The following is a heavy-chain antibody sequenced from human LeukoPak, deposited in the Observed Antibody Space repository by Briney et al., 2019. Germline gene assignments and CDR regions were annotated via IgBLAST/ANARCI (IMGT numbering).Heavy chain of an antibody. CDR2: IKPDGSYN. V-gene: IGHV3-7*02. Sequence: PGGSLRLSCAASGFSFSRYWMSWVRQAPGKGLEWVATIKPDGSYNDYVDSVKGRFTISRDNAKNSLYLQMSSLRAEDTAVYYCANEMNWSFGYWGQGTLVTVSS. CDR3: ANEMNWSFGY. D-gene: IGHD1-1*01. J-gene: IGHJ4*02. CDR1: GFSFSRYW.